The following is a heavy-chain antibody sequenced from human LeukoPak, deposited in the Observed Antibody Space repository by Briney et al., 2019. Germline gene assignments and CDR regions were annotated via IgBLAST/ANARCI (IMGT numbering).Heavy chain of an antibody. Sequence: RGESLKISCKGSGYSFTNYWITWVRQMPGKGLEWMGGIDPTDSYATYSPSFQGHVTISADKSITTAYLQWSSLKASDTAVYFCARWRGGSSFDYWGQGTLVTVSS. CDR2: IDPTDSYA. D-gene: IGHD1-26*01. J-gene: IGHJ4*02. V-gene: IGHV5-10-1*01. CDR3: ARWRGGSSFDY. CDR1: GYSFTNYW.